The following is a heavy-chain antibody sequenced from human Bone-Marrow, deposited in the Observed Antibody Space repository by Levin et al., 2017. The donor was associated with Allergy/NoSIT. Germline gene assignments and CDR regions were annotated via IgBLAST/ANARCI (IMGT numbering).Heavy chain of an antibody. CDR1: GFTFSSYS. CDR3: AAEDYYDSSGYPFDY. J-gene: IGHJ4*02. Sequence: TGGSLRLSCAASGFTFSSYSMNWVRQAPGKGLEWVSSISSSSSYIYYADSVKGRFTISRDNAKNSLYLQMNSLRAEDTAVYYCAAEDYYDSSGYPFDYWGQGTLVTVSS. V-gene: IGHV3-21*01. D-gene: IGHD3-22*01. CDR2: ISSSSSYI.